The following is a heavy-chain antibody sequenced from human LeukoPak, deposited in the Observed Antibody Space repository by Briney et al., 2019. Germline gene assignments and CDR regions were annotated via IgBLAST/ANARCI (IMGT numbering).Heavy chain of an antibody. V-gene: IGHV3-30*02. CDR1: GFTFSSYG. J-gene: IGHJ5*02. CDR2: IRYDGSNK. CDR3: ARDRDVTMVRGVSPVLYNWFDP. Sequence: GGSLRLSCAASGFTFSSYGMHWVRQAPGKGLEWVAFIRYDGSNKYYADSVKGRFTISRDNSKNTLYLQMNSLRAEDTAVYYCARDRDVTMVRGVSPVLYNWFDPWGQGTLVTVSS. D-gene: IGHD3-10*01.